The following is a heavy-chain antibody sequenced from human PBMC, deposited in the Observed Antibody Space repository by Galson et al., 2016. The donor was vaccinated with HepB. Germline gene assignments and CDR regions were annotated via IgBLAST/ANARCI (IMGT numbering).Heavy chain of an antibody. J-gene: IGHJ4*02. Sequence: CAISGDSVSRNTAAWNWIRQSPSRGLEWLGRTYYRSKWSSDYVVSMKGRITINAGTSMNQFSLQLNSVTPEDTAVYYCASGTGAYVQWGRGTLVTVSS. D-gene: IGHD5-12*01. CDR1: GDSVSRNTAA. CDR3: ASGTGAYVQ. CDR2: TYYRSKWSS. V-gene: IGHV6-1*01.